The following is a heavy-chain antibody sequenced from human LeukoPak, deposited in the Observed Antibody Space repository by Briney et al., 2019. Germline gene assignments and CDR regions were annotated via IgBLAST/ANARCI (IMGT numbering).Heavy chain of an antibody. Sequence: SETLSLTCTVSGGSINSYYWNWIRQPPGKALEWIGYIYSSGTTNYNPSLKSRVTISVDTSKNQFSLRLTSLTAAGTAVYYCARGRRWSDYWGQGTLVTVSS. CDR2: IYSSGTT. CDR1: GGSINSYY. CDR3: ARGRRWSDY. J-gene: IGHJ4*02. D-gene: IGHD2-15*01. V-gene: IGHV4-59*01.